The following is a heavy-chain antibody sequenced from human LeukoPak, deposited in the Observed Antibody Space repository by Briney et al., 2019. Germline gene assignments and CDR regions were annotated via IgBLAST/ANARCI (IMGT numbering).Heavy chain of an antibody. Sequence: HGESLKISCKGSGYSFTSYWIGWVRQMPGKGLEWMGIIYPGDSDTRYSPSFQGQVTISADKSISTAYLQWSSLKASDTAMYYCARQRGIAVDNDAFDIWGQGTMVTVSS. CDR2: IYPGDSDT. V-gene: IGHV5-51*01. CDR1: GYSFTSYW. CDR3: ARQRGIAVDNDAFDI. D-gene: IGHD6-19*01. J-gene: IGHJ3*02.